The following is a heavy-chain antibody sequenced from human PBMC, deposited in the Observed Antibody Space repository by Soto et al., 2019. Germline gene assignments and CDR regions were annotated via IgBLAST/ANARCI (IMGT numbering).Heavy chain of an antibody. V-gene: IGHV3-23*01. J-gene: IGHJ4*02. D-gene: IGHD6-13*01. CDR3: ATVPSPYSSSRFFDY. CDR1: GFTFSSYA. Sequence: EVQLLESGGGLVQPGGSLRLSCAASGFTFSSYAMSWVHQAPGKGLEWVSAISGSGGSTYYADSVKGRFTISRDNSKNTLYLQMNSLRAEDTAVYYCATVPSPYSSSRFFDYWGQGTLVTVSS. CDR2: ISGSGGST.